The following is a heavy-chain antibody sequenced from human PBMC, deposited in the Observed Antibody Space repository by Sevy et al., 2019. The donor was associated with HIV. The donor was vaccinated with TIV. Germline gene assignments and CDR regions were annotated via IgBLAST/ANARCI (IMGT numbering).Heavy chain of an antibody. D-gene: IGHD2-21*02. CDR3: ARETPISAYDF. V-gene: IGHV3-48*02. CDR2: ISRRSTTI. J-gene: IGHJ4*02. Sequence: GGSLRLSCAASGFPFSNYNMNWVRQTPGRGLEWVSYISRRSTTIYYADSVKGRFTISRDNDQSSLYLQMNALRDEDTAVYYCARETPISAYDFWGQGTLVTVSS. CDR1: GFPFSNYN.